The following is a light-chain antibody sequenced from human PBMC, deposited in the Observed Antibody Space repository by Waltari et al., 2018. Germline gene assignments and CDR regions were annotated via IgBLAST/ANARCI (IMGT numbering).Light chain of an antibody. Sequence: LTQSPGTLSLSLGERATVSCRASQSVSRALAWYQQKPGQAPRLLIYGASTRATGIPDRFSGSGSGTDFSLTSSRLEPDDFAVYYCQHYLKIPVTFGQGTTVEI. V-gene: IGKV3-20*01. J-gene: IGKJ1*01. CDR3: QHYLKIPVT. CDR2: GAS. CDR1: QSVSRA.